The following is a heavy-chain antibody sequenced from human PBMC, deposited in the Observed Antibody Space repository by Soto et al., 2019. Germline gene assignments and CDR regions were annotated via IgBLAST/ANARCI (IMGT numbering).Heavy chain of an antibody. CDR3: ARERVRGMAV. Sequence: QVQLVQSGAEVKKPGASVKVSCKASGYTFTSYDINWVRQATGQGLEWMGWMNPNSGNTGYAQKFQGRVTMTRNTSTSTKHRGLSSLRSHVTTVYYAARERVRGMAVWGQATTVTVYS. J-gene: IGHJ6*02. V-gene: IGHV1-8*01. CDR1: GYTFTSYD. D-gene: IGHD3-22*01. CDR2: MNPNSGNT.